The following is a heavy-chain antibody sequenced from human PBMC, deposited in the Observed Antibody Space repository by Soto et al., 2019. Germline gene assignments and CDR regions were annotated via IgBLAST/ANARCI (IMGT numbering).Heavy chain of an antibody. Sequence: PSETLSLTCTVSGVSFSSYYWSWIRQPPGKGLEWIGYIHYSGVTSYNLSLKSRVAISVETSKNQFSLKLTSVTAADTAVYYWASVLLVGPTEYHSRGQGTLVTVSS. CDR3: ASVLLVGPTEYHS. CDR2: IHYSGVT. D-gene: IGHD1-26*01. J-gene: IGHJ5*01. V-gene: IGHV4-59*12. CDR1: GVSFSSYY.